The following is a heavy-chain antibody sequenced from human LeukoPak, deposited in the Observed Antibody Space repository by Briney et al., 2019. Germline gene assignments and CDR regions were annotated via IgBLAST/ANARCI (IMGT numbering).Heavy chain of an antibody. CDR1: GFTFDDYG. V-gene: IGHV3-20*04. CDR3: AGTYYYGSGSYSRPYYFDH. J-gene: IGHJ4*02. CDR2: INWNGGST. D-gene: IGHD3-10*01. Sequence: TGGSLRLSCAASGFTFDDYGMSWVRQAPGKGLEWVSGINWNGGSTGYADSVKGRFTISRDNAKNSLYLQMNSLRAEDTALYYCAGTYYYGSGSYSRPYYFDHWGQGTLVTVSS.